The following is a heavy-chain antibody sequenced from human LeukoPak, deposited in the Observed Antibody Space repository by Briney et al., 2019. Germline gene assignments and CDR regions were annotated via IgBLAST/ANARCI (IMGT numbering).Heavy chain of an antibody. CDR1: GGSISSYY. Sequence: SETLSLTCTVSGGSISSYYWSWIRQPPGKGLEWIGYIYYSGSTNYNPSLKSRVTVSVDTSKNQFSLKLSSVTAADTAVYYCARQKDIVRATTMDYWGQGTLVTVSS. CDR3: ARQKDIVRATTMDY. CDR2: IYYSGST. D-gene: IGHD1-26*01. V-gene: IGHV4-59*08. J-gene: IGHJ4*02.